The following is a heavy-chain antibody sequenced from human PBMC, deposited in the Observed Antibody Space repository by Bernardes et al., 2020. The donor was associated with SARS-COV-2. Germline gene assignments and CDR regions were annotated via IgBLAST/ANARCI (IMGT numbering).Heavy chain of an antibody. CDR1: GFSFNTSG. CDR2: ISSLSSII. D-gene: IGHD2-8*02. Sequence: GGSLRLSCAASGFSFNTSGMNWVRQAPGKGLEWVAYISSLSSIIYYADSVKGRFTISRDNAKNSLYLQMNGVRGDDTAVYYCARDPGKILATNYSYHYGMDVWGQGTTVTVSS. CDR3: ARDPGKILATNYSYHYGMDV. V-gene: IGHV3-48*04. J-gene: IGHJ6*02.